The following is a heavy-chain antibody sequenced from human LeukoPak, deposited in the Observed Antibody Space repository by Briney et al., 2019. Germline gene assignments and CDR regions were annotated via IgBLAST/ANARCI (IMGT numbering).Heavy chain of an antibody. J-gene: IGHJ6*03. D-gene: IGHD2-15*01. Sequence: PSETLSLTCAVYGGSFSGYYWSWIRQPPGKGLEWIGEINHSGSTNYNPSLKSRVTISVDTSKNQFSLKLSSVTAADTAVYYCARVVLQDYYYYMDVWGKGTTVTVSS. V-gene: IGHV4-34*01. CDR3: ARVVLQDYYYYMDV. CDR2: INHSGST. CDR1: GGSFSGYY.